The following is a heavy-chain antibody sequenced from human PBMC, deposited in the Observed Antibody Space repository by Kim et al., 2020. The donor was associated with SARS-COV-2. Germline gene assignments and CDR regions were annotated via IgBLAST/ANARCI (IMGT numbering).Heavy chain of an antibody. CDR3: ARVPAGHYYYYMDV. J-gene: IGHJ6*03. Sequence: SETLSLTCTVSDGSVSNYYWSWIRQPPGKGLEWIGYMYYSGSSSNYNPSLKSRVTISVDASKNQVSLKLSSVTGADTAVYYCARVPAGHYYYYMDVWGQG. CDR2: MYYSGSSS. CDR1: DGSVSNYY. V-gene: IGHV4-59*02.